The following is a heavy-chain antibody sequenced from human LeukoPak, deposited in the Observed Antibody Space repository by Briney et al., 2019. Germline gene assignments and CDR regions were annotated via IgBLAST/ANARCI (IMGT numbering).Heavy chain of an antibody. Sequence: SETLSLTCAVYGGSFSGYYWSWIRQPPGKGLEWIGEINHSGSTNYNPSLKSRVTISVDTSKNKFSLKLSSVTAADTAVYYCARGLTIFGVVITYYYYGMDVWGQGTTVTVSS. CDR2: INHSGST. CDR1: GGSFSGYY. CDR3: ARGLTIFGVVITYYYYGMDV. V-gene: IGHV4-34*01. D-gene: IGHD3-3*01. J-gene: IGHJ6*02.